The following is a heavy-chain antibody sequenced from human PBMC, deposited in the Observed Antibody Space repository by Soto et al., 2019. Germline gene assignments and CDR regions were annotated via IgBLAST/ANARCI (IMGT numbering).Heavy chain of an antibody. CDR1: GFSLSNARMG. V-gene: IGHV2-26*01. Sequence: QVTLKESGPVLVNPTETLTLTCTVSGFSLSNARMGVSWIRQPPGKALEWLAHIFSNDEKSYSTSLKSRLTISKDTSKSQVVLTMTNMDPVDTATSYCARIGDTAMAPIPYWGQGTLVTVSS. J-gene: IGHJ4*02. D-gene: IGHD5-18*01. CDR3: ARIGDTAMAPIPY. CDR2: IFSNDEK.